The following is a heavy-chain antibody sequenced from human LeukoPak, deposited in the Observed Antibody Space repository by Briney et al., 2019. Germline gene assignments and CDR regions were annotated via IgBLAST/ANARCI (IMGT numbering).Heavy chain of an antibody. CDR2: INYSGST. Sequence: SETLSLICTISGGSISNYYWSWIRQPPGKGLEWIGYINYSGSTNYNPSLKSRVTISVDTSKNQFSLKLSSVTAADTAVYYCARDSFGTGYKNYFDYWGQGTLVTVSS. CDR3: ARDSFGTGYKNYFDY. V-gene: IGHV4-59*01. CDR1: GGSISNYY. D-gene: IGHD3-9*01. J-gene: IGHJ4*02.